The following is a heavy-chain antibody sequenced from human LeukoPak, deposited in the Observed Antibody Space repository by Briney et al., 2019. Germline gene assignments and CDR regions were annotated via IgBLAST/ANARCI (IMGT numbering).Heavy chain of an antibody. J-gene: IGHJ5*02. V-gene: IGHV1-18*01. Sequence: ASLKVSCKTSGYTFTSYGISWLRQAPGQGIEWMGWISAHKGDTDYAQKFQGRVTITADESTNTPYMELSSLRSEDTAVYYCARGDKGLIDPWGQGTLVTVSS. CDR3: ARGDKGLIDP. CDR1: GYTFTSYG. CDR2: ISAHKGDT. D-gene: IGHD2-21*02.